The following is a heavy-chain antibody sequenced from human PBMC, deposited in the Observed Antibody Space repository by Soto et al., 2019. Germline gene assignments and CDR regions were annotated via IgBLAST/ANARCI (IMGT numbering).Heavy chain of an antibody. J-gene: IGHJ6*02. CDR3: ERVRIPARKGAYGMDV. CDR2: IYTSGST. D-gene: IGHD6-6*01. V-gene: IGHV4-4*07. CDR1: GCSISSYY. Sequence: SETLSLTCTVSGCSISSYYWSWIRQPAGKGLEWIGRIYTSGSTNYNPSLKSRVTMSVDTSKNQFSLKLSSVTAADTAVSYCERVRIPARKGAYGMDVWGQGTTVTVSS.